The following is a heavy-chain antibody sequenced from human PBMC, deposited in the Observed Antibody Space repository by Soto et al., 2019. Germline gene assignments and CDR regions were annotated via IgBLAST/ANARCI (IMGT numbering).Heavy chain of an antibody. V-gene: IGHV3-23*01. Sequence: PGVSLRLSCAASGFTFSSYAMSWVRQAPGKGLEWVSAISGSGGSTYYADSVKGRFTISRDNSKNTLYLQMNSLRAEDTAVYYCAKDRDSSGYPNWFDPWGQGTLVTVSS. CDR3: AKDRDSSGYPNWFDP. D-gene: IGHD3-22*01. J-gene: IGHJ5*02. CDR1: GFTFSSYA. CDR2: ISGSGGST.